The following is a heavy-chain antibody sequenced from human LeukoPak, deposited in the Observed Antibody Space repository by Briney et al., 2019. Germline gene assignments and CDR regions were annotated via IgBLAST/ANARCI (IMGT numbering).Heavy chain of an antibody. D-gene: IGHD1-14*01. CDR1: GFTFSSYW. V-gene: IGHV3-74*01. CDR2: INPGGSSI. CDR3: ARSNQADDY. J-gene: IGHJ4*02. Sequence: PGGSLRLSCAASGFTFSSYWMHWVRQVPGKGLVWVARINPGGSSITYADSVKGRFTISRDNAKITLYLQMDSLRAEDTGVYYCARSNQADDYWGQGTLVTVSS.